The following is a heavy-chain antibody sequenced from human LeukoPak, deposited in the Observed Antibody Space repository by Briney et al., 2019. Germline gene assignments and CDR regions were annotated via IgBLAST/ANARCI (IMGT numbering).Heavy chain of an antibody. D-gene: IGHD3-10*01. Sequence: SVKVSCKASGGTFSRYAVSWVRQAPGQGLEWMGRIIPISGTTNYAQEFQGRVTITADESTDTAYIELSSLRSEDTAVYYCARVLVRGVISFDYWGQGTLVTVSS. CDR2: IIPISGTT. J-gene: IGHJ4*02. V-gene: IGHV1-69*13. CDR1: GGTFSRYA. CDR3: ARVLVRGVISFDY.